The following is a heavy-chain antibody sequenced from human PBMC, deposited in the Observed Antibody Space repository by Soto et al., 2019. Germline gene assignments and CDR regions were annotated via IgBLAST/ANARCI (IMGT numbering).Heavy chain of an antibody. CDR3: ARDQTGITTTGGGRIDH. J-gene: IGHJ4*02. D-gene: IGHD1-20*01. V-gene: IGHV3-30-3*01. CDR2: VSFDGSNK. CDR1: GFTFSTHA. Sequence: GGSLGLSCAASGFTFSTHAMHWVRQAPGKGLECVAIVSFDGSNKYYADSVKGRFTISRDNSKNTLYLQMSGLTPEDTAVYYCARDQTGITTTGGGRIDHWGQGTLVTVPQ.